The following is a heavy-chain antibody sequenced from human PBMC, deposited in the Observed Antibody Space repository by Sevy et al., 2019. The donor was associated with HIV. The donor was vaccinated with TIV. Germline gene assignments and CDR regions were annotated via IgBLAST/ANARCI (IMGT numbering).Heavy chain of an antibody. D-gene: IGHD6-13*01. CDR2: IENKADSYTT. J-gene: IGHJ4*02. CDR3: ATHAGIAAAGRVFDY. V-gene: IGHV3-72*01. CDR1: GFTFSDHY. Sequence: GGSLRLSCATSGFTFSDHYMEWVRQAPGKGLEWVGRIENKADSYTTKYAASVKGRFTISRDDSENSPYLLMNSLKTEDTAVYYCATHAGIAAAGRVFDYWGQGTLVTVSS.